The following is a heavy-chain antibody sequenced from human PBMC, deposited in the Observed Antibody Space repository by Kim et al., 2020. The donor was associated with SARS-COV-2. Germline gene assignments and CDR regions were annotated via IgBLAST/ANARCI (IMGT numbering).Heavy chain of an antibody. CDR2: ISAYNGNT. J-gene: IGHJ4*02. CDR1: GYTFSSYG. Sequence: ASVKVSCKASGYTFSSYGMSWVRQAPGQGLEWMGWISAYNGNTNYAQRFQGRVTMTTDTSTSTAYMELRSLRSDDTAVYYCARDRQGGTVTTYSFATEIDYWGQGSLVTVSS. V-gene: IGHV1-18*01. D-gene: IGHD4-17*01. CDR3: ARDRQGGTVTTYSFATEIDY.